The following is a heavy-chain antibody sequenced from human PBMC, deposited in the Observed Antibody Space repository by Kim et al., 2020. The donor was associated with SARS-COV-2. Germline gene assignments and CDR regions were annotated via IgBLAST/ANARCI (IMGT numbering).Heavy chain of an antibody. D-gene: IGHD3-16*01. V-gene: IGHV4-59*08. Sequence: TSHPTLKSRVTISVDTSKNQFSLKLSSVTAADTAVYYCARQGPYGYFDYWGQGTLVTVSS. J-gene: IGHJ4*02. CDR3: ARQGPYGYFDY.